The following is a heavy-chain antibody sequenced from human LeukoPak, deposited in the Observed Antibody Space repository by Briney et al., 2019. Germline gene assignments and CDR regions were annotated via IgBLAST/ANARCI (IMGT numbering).Heavy chain of an antibody. CDR3: AREVPYYDILTGYYHNWFDP. CDR1: GFTFSSYG. CDR2: IWYDGSNK. V-gene: IGHV3-33*01. D-gene: IGHD3-9*01. Sequence: PGGSLRLSCAASGFTFSSYGMHWVRQAPGKGLEWVAVIWYDGSNKYYADSVKGRFTISRDNSKNTLCLQMNSLRAEDTAVYYCAREVPYYDILTGYYHNWFDPWGQGTLVTVSS. J-gene: IGHJ5*02.